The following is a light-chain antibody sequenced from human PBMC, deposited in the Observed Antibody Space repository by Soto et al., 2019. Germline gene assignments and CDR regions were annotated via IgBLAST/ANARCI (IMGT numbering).Light chain of an antibody. J-gene: IGKJ2*01. CDR1: QSISSN. CDR3: QQSYSTPHT. V-gene: IGKV1-39*01. CDR2: AAA. Sequence: DIPMTQSPSSLSASVGDRVTITCRASQSISSNLNWYQQKPGKAPKVLIYAAARLQSGVPSRFSGSGSGTDFTLTINSLQPEDFATYYCQQSYSTPHTFGQGTKLEIK.